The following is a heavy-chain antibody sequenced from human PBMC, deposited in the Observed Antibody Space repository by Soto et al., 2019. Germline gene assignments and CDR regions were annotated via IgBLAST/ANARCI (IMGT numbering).Heavy chain of an antibody. CDR1: GYIFTSYG. CDR3: ARGAFDYGSGSHYNSPFDY. Sequence: QVQLVQSGAEVKKPGASVKLSCKASGYIFTSYGIYWVRQAPGQGLECLGWISVYIDNANYGQNFQGRVTMTTDRSTSTAYMELRSLTSDDTAVYFCARGAFDYGSGSHYNSPFDYWGQGTLVTVSS. D-gene: IGHD3-10*01. V-gene: IGHV1-18*04. CDR2: ISVYIDNA. J-gene: IGHJ4*02.